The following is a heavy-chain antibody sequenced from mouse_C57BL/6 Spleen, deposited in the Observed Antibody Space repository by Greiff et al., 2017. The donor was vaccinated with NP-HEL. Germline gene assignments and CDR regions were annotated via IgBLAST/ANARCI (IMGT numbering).Heavy chain of an antibody. Sequence: QVHVQQSGAELMKPGASVKLSCKATGYTFTGYWIEWVKQRPGHGLEWIGEILPGSGSTNYNEKFKGKATFTADTSSNTAYMQLSSLTTADSAIDYCARIGDYGSSPFDYWGQGTTLTFAS. J-gene: IGHJ2*01. CDR2: ILPGSGST. V-gene: IGHV1-9*01. CDR1: GYTFTGYW. CDR3: ARIGDYGSSPFDY. D-gene: IGHD1-1*01.